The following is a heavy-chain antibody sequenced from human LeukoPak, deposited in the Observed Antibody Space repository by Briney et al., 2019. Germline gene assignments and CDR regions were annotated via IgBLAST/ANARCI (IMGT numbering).Heavy chain of an antibody. J-gene: IGHJ4*02. D-gene: IGHD1-26*01. Sequence: GGSLRLSCAASGFTFSSYGMHWVRQAPGKGLEWVAVIWYDGSNKYYADSVKGRFTISRDNSKNTLYLQMNSLRAEDTAVYYCAKGVVGDARVFDYWGQGTLATVSS. CDR2: IWYDGSNK. V-gene: IGHV3-33*06. CDR1: GFTFSSYG. CDR3: AKGVVGDARVFDY.